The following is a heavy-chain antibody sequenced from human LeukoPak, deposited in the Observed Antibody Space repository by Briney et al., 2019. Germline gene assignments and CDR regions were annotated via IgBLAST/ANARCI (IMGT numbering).Heavy chain of an antibody. Sequence: RPGGSLRLSCVASGFTFSNYGMHWVRQAPGKGLEWVAIIWFDGSNIYYADSVKGRFTISRDNSKNTLYLQMNSLRAEDTAVYYCARDAVAGPDYWGQGTLVTVSS. CDR2: IWFDGSNI. CDR3: ARDAVAGPDY. J-gene: IGHJ4*02. V-gene: IGHV3-30*02. D-gene: IGHD6-19*01. CDR1: GFTFSNYG.